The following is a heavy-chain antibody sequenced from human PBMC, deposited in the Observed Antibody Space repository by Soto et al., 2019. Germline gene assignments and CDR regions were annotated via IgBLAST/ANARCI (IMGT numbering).Heavy chain of an antibody. CDR1: GYTFTGYY. D-gene: IGHD4-17*01. J-gene: IGHJ6*02. CDR3: ARELSYGDDYYSYGMDV. Sequence: ASVKVSCKASGYTFTGYYMHRVRQAPGQGLEWMGWINPNSGGTNYAQKFQGWVTMTRDTSISTAYMELSRLRSDDTAVYYCARELSYGDDYYSYGMDVWGQGTTVTVS. CDR2: INPNSGGT. V-gene: IGHV1-2*04.